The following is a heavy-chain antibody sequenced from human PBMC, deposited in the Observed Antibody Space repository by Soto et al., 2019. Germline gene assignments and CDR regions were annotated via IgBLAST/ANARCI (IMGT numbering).Heavy chain of an antibody. D-gene: IGHD2-15*01. CDR2: IYHSGST. CDR3: ARAGIVKGYYAMDV. V-gene: IGHV4-59*01. CDR1: GGSIGGDS. Sequence: SETLSLTCTVSGGSIGGDSWSWIRQSPGKGLDFIGYIYHSGSTNYNPSLKSRVTISMDTSKNQFSLRLSSVTAADTAVYYCARAGIVKGYYAMDVWGQGKTVTVSS. J-gene: IGHJ6*02.